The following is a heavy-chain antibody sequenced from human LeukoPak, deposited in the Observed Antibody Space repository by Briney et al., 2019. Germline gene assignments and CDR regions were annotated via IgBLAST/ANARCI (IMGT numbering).Heavy chain of an antibody. Sequence: PGGSLRLSCAASGFTFGSYAMSWVRQAPGKGLEWVSAISGSGGSTYYADSVKGRFTISRDNSKNTLYLQMNSLRAEDTAVYYCAKTGYDYIWGSYRPTFLDYWGQGTLVTVSS. D-gene: IGHD3-16*02. V-gene: IGHV3-23*01. CDR3: AKTGYDYIWGSYRPTFLDY. CDR1: GFTFGSYA. J-gene: IGHJ4*02. CDR2: ISGSGGST.